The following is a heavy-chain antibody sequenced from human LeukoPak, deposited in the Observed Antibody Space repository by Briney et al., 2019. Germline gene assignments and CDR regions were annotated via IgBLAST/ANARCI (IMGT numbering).Heavy chain of an antibody. Sequence: ASVKVSCKASGYTFTSYDFYWVRQATGQGLEWMGWITPANAKTGYAQKFQGRLTITRNTSISTVYMELSTLRSEDTAVYYCARGGRPADYWGQGTQVTVSS. CDR2: ITPANAKT. CDR3: ARGGRPADY. J-gene: IGHJ4*02. V-gene: IGHV1-8*01. CDR1: GYTFTSYD.